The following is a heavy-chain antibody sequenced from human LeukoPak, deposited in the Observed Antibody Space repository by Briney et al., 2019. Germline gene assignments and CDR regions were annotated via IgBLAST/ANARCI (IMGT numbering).Heavy chain of an antibody. CDR2: IYPGDSDT. V-gene: IGHV5-51*01. CDR1: GYSFTTYW. J-gene: IGHJ4*02. D-gene: IGHD3-22*01. CDR3: ARQIGDYDSSWDFDC. Sequence: PGESLVLDFKGSGYSFTTYWIGWVRELPGKGLEWMGIIYPGDSDTRYSPSFQGQVTISADKSISTAYLLWSSLKASDTAMYYCARQIGDYDSSWDFDCWGQGTLVTVSS.